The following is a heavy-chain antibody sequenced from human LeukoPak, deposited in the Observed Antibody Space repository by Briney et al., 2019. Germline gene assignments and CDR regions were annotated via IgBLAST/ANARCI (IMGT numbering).Heavy chain of an antibody. D-gene: IGHD5-24*01. CDR3: TRVGYIDEGIDY. J-gene: IGHJ4*02. CDR2: IKQDGSKK. CDR1: GFPFSSYW. Sequence: PGGSLRLSCVVSGFPFSSYWMTWVRQAPGKGLEWVANIKQDGSKKSYVDSVKGRFTTSRDNAKNSLYLQMNSLRAEDTAIYYCTRVGYIDEGIDYWGQGTLVTVSS. V-gene: IGHV3-7*04.